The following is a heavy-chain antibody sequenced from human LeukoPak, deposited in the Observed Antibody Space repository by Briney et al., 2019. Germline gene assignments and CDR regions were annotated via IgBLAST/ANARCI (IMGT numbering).Heavy chain of an antibody. V-gene: IGHV4-34*01. Sequence: SETLSLTCTVSGGSISSYYWSWIRQPPGKGLEWIGEINHSGSTNYNPSLKSRVTISVDTSKNQFSLKLSSVTAADTAVYYCATLRAGSGGSSYNWFDPWGQGTLVTVSS. D-gene: IGHD2-15*01. J-gene: IGHJ5*02. CDR3: ATLRAGSGGSSYNWFDP. CDR1: GGSISSYY. CDR2: INHSGST.